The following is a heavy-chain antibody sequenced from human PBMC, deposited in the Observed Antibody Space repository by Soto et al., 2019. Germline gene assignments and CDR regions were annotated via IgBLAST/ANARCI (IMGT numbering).Heavy chain of an antibody. V-gene: IGHV3-30-3*01. J-gene: IGHJ6*02. CDR1: GFTSSSYA. Sequence: SLRVPCGVAGFTSSSYAMHRVSQAPGKGLEWVAVISYDGSNKYYADSVKGRFTISRDNSKNTLYLQMNSLRAEDTAVYYCARGNIEIYDLLGYGMDVWGQGTTVTVSS. CDR2: ISYDGSNK. D-gene: IGHD5-12*01. CDR3: ARGNIEIYDLLGYGMDV.